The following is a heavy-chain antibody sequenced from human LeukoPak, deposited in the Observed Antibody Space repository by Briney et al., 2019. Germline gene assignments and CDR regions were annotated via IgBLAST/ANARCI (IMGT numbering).Heavy chain of an antibody. CDR2: IYHSGST. CDR3: ARVDSDYDYSPSQPLDY. CDR1: GYSISSGYY. Sequence: PSETLSLTCTVSGYSISSGYYWGWIRQPPGKGLEWIGSIYHSGSTYYNPSLKSRVTISVDTSKNQFSLKLSSVTAADTAVYYCARVDSDYDYSPSQPLDYWGQGTLVTVSS. V-gene: IGHV4-38-2*02. J-gene: IGHJ4*02. D-gene: IGHD5-12*01.